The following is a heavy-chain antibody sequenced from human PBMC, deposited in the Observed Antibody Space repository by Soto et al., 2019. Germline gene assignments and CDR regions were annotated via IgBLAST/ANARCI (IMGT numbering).Heavy chain of an antibody. J-gene: IGHJ4*02. CDR3: ARDRERDAWYEDY. D-gene: IGHD6-13*01. V-gene: IGHV3-23*01. Sequence: EVQLLESGGGLVQPGGSLRLSCVASGFSFSSYAMSWVRQAPGEGLEWVSVISGSDGSTYYAGSVKGRFTISRDDSKNTLYLQMNSLRAEDTAAYYCARDRERDAWYEDYWGQGTLVTVSS. CDR2: ISGSDGST. CDR1: GFSFSSYA.